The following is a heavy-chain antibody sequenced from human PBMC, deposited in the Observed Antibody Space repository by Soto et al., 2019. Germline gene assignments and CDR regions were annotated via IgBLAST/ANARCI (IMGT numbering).Heavy chain of an antibody. Sequence: QVQLVQSGAEVKKPGSSVKVSCKASGGTFSTYTIIWVRQAPGQGLEWMGRILPMLDITNSAQRFQGRVTIPGDKSTSTAYLQLRSLRSVDTAVYYCTLVSWSAYTFDIWGRGTMVTISS. D-gene: IGHD6-13*01. V-gene: IGHV1-69*02. J-gene: IGHJ3*02. CDR1: GGTFSTYT. CDR2: ILPMLDIT. CDR3: TLVSWSAYTFDI.